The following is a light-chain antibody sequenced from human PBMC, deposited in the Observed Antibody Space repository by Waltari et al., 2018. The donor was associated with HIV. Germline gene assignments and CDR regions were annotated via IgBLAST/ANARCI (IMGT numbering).Light chain of an antibody. CDR3: AFFTDDNTLL. Sequence: SAVTQPASVSGLPGQSITISCPGDDSHFGLYHFVSWSQQHPGKLPRLIVFDFDSRSSGICTRFSGSKSGHTASLSISGLRAEDEADYYCAFFTDDNTLLFGGGTKVTVL. CDR2: DFD. CDR1: DSHFGLYHF. V-gene: IGLV2-14*03. J-gene: IGLJ3*02.